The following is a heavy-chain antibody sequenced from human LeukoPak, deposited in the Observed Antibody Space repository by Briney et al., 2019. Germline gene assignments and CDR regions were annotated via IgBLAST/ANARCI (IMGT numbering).Heavy chain of an antibody. CDR2: IYYTGSA. CDR3: ARRIPGFFFDY. Sequence: SETLSLTGTVSGGSVSSSSYYWGWIRQPPGKGLEWIGNIYYTGSAYYNPSLKSRVTMSVGTSKNHFSLRLTSVTAADTAVYFCARRIPGFFFDYWGQGSLVTVSS. V-gene: IGHV4-39*01. CDR1: GGSVSSSSYY. D-gene: IGHD2-21*01. J-gene: IGHJ4*02.